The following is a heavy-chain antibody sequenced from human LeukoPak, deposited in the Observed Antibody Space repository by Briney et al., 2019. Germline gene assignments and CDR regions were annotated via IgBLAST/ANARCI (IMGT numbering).Heavy chain of an antibody. CDR3: VKDTYGFAY. J-gene: IGHJ4*02. D-gene: IGHD2-8*01. CDR1: GFTFRTSA. CDR2: ISSSGVTT. Sequence: PGGSPRLSCSASGFTFRTSAMHWVRQAPGKGLEYVSGISSSGVTTYYAASVKGRFTISRDNSKNTLYLQMSSLRVEDTAVYYCVKDTYGFAYWGQGTLVTVSA. V-gene: IGHV3-64D*06.